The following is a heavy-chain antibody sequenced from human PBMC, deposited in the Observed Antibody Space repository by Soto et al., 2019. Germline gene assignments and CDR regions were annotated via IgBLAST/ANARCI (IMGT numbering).Heavy chain of an antibody. J-gene: IGHJ6*03. Sequence: GGSLRLSCAASGFTFSSYGMHWVRQAPGKGLEWVAVIWYDGSNKYYADSVKGRFTISRDNSKNTLYLQMNSLRAEDTAVYYCARDNSSSSIGYYYYYMDVWGKGTTVTVSS. CDR3: ARDNSSSSIGYYYYYMDV. CDR2: IWYDGSNK. CDR1: GFTFSSYG. V-gene: IGHV3-33*01. D-gene: IGHD6-13*01.